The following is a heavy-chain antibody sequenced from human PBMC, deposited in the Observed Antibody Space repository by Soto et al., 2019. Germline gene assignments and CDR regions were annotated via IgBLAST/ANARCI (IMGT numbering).Heavy chain of an antibody. V-gene: IGHV3-30*18. D-gene: IGHD6-13*01. Sequence: PGGSLRLSCAASGFTFSSYGMHWVRQAPGKGLEWVAVISDNGSNKYYADSVKGRFTISRDNSKNTLYLQMNNLRGEDTALYYCAKERSSWYYFDYWGQGTLVTVSS. CDR3: AKERSSWYYFDY. CDR2: ISDNGSNK. J-gene: IGHJ4*02. CDR1: GFTFSSYG.